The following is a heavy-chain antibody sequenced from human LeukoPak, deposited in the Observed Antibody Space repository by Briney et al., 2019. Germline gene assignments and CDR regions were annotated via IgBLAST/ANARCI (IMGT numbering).Heavy chain of an antibody. CDR1: GGTFSSYA. CDR2: IIPIFGIA. D-gene: IGHD5-24*01. Sequence: ASVKVSCKASGGTFSSYAISWVRQAPGQGLEWMGGIIPIFGIANYAQKFQGRVTITADESTSTAYMELSSLRSEDTAVYYCARLIEMATAYDYWGQGTLVTVSS. J-gene: IGHJ4*02. CDR3: ARLIEMATAYDY. V-gene: IGHV1-69*13.